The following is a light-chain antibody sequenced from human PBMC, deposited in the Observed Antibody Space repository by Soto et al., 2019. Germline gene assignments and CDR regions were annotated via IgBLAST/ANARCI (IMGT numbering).Light chain of an antibody. V-gene: IGKV1-5*03. CDR2: QAS. CDR3: QHYISSPWT. J-gene: IGKJ1*01. Sequence: DIQMTQSPSTLSASVGDRVTIACRASQSISSWLAWYQQKPGKAPNLLIYQASSLQSGVPSRFSGSGSGTEFPLTISSLQPDDFATYYCQHYISSPWTFGQGTKVEIK. CDR1: QSISSW.